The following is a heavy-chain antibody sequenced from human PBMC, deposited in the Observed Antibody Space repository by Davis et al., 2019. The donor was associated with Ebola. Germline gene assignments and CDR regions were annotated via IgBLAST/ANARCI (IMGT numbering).Heavy chain of an antibody. J-gene: IGHJ5*02. D-gene: IGHD6-19*01. Sequence: PSETLSLTCTVPGGSISSGGYYWSWIRQHPGKGLEWIGYIYYSGSTYYNPPLKSRVTISVDTSKNQFSLKLSSVPAADTAVYYCARDKRGYSSGQDNWFDPWGQGTLVTVSS. CDR3: ARDKRGYSSGQDNWFDP. CDR2: IYYSGST. CDR1: GGSISSGGYY. V-gene: IGHV4-31*03.